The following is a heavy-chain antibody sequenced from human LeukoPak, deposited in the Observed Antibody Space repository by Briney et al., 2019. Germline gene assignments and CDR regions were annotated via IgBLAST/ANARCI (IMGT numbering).Heavy chain of an antibody. D-gene: IGHD3-16*01. J-gene: IGHJ4*02. V-gene: IGHV3-53*01. CDR1: GFTVSSNY. CDR2: IYVDGTT. CDR3: ARGGGEVDY. Sequence: GGSLRLSCAASGFTVSSNYMSWVRQAPGKGLEWVSVIYVDGTTYYADSVKGRFTISRDNAKNSLYLQMNSLRAEDTAVFYCARGGGEVDYWGQGTLVTVSS.